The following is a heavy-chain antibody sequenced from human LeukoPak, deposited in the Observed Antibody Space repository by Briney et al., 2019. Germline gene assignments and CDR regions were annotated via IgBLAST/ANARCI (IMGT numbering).Heavy chain of an antibody. D-gene: IGHD3-22*01. CDR1: GFTFSSYW. V-gene: IGHV3-21*01. CDR3: AKGAIVVVPAAQAGGYYDSSGYYTAFFDY. Sequence: GGSLRLSCAASGFTFSSYWMHWVRQAPGKGLEWVSSISSYSSYIYYADSVKGRFTISRDNAKNSLYLQMNSLRAEDTAVYYCAKGAIVVVPAAQAGGYYDSSGYYTAFFDYWGQGTLVTVSS. CDR2: ISSYSSYI. J-gene: IGHJ4*02.